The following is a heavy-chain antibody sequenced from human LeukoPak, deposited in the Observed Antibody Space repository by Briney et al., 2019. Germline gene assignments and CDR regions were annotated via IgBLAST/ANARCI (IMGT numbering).Heavy chain of an antibody. J-gene: IGHJ4*02. CDR2: IYYSGST. Sequence: PSQTLSLTCTVSGGSISSGDHYWSWIRQPPGKGLEYIGYIYYSGSTYYNPSLTSRVTISVDTSKNQFSLKLSSVTAADTAVYYCARGVPAATLDYWGQGTLVTVSS. CDR3: ARGVPAATLDY. D-gene: IGHD2-15*01. V-gene: IGHV4-30-4*08. CDR1: GGSISSGDHY.